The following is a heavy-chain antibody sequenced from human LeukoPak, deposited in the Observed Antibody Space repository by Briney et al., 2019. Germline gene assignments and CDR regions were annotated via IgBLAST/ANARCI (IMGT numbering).Heavy chain of an antibody. V-gene: IGHV3-53*04. D-gene: IGHD3-22*01. CDR3: TRGYYYDSSGYYGLDY. Sequence: GGSPRLSCAASGFNVNDNYMTWVRQAPGKGLEWVSVIYSGGATGYADAVKGRFTISRSNSKNTMFLQMNSLRVGDTAVYYCTRGYYYDSSGYYGLDYWGQGTRVTVSP. CDR2: IYSGGAT. CDR1: GFNVNDNY. J-gene: IGHJ4*02.